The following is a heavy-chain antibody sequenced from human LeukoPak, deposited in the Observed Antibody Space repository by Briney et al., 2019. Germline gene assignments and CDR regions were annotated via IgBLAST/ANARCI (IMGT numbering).Heavy chain of an antibody. D-gene: IGHD1-20*01. Sequence: GGSLRLSCVVSGFTFSNYWMHWVRQAPGKGLVGVSRINSDGTSTIYADSVKGRFTTSRDNAKNTLYLQMNTLRAEDTGVYYCARDLSITSRKSIVGYWGQGTLVTVSS. CDR1: GFTFSNYW. CDR2: INSDGTST. V-gene: IGHV3-74*01. J-gene: IGHJ4*02. CDR3: ARDLSITSRKSIVGY.